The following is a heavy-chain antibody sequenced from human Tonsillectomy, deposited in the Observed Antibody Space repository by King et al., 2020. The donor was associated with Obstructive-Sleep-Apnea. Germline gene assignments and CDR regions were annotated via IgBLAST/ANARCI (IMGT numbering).Heavy chain of an antibody. CDR3: AKDNSSGWYRGLDY. V-gene: IGHV3-9*01. J-gene: IGHJ4*02. D-gene: IGHD6-19*01. CDR2: LSWNSGSI. Sequence: VQLVESGGGLVQPGRSLRLSCAASGFIFDDYAMHWVRQAPGKGLEWVSVLSWNSGSIGYADSVKGRFTISRDNAKNSLHLQMNSLRAEDTAFYYCAKDNSSGWYRGLDYWGQGTLVIVSS. CDR1: GFIFDDYA.